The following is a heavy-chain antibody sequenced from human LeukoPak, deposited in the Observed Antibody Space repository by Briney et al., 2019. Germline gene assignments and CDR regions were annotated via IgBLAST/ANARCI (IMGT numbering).Heavy chain of an antibody. V-gene: IGHV4-30-2*01. J-gene: IGHJ4*02. CDR3: ARVIGRWLREDY. D-gene: IGHD5-12*01. Sequence: PSQTLSLTCTVSGGSISSGGYYWSWIRQPPGKGLEWIGYIYHSGSTYYNPSLKSRVTISVDRSKNQFSLKLSSVTAADTAVYYCARVIGRWLREDYWGQGTLVTVSS. CDR2: IYHSGST. CDR1: GGSISSGGYY.